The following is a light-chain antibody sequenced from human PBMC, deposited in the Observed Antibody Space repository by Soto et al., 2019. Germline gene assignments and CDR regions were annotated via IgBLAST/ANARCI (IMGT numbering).Light chain of an antibody. Sequence: QSVLTQPASVSGSPGQSIAISCTGTSSVVGGYNYVSWYQQHPGKAPKLMVYDVSNRPSGVSNRFSGSKSGNTASLTISGLQAEDEADYYCSSYTSSSTYVFGTGTNVTV. J-gene: IGLJ1*01. CDR1: SSVVGGYNY. CDR3: SSYTSSSTYV. V-gene: IGLV2-14*01. CDR2: DVS.